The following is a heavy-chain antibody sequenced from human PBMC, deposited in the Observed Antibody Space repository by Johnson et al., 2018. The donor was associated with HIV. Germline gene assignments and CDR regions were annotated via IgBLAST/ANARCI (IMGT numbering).Heavy chain of an antibody. Sequence: VQLVESGGGLVKPGGSLRLPCAASGFTFSDYYMSWIRQAPGKGLEWVANIKQDGSEKYYVDSVKGRFTISRDNAKNSLYLQMNSLRAEDTAVYYCARDLGWSYDAFDIWGQVTMVTVSS. CDR1: GFTFSDYY. D-gene: IGHD4/OR15-4a*01. J-gene: IGHJ3*02. V-gene: IGHV3-7*01. CDR3: ARDLGWSYDAFDI. CDR2: IKQDGSEK.